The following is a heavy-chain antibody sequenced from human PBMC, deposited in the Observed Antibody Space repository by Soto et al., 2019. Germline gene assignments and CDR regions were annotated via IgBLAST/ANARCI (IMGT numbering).Heavy chain of an antibody. V-gene: IGHV4-34*01. CDR3: ARGASRIALALNWFAP. D-gene: IGHD6-19*01. Sequence: QVQLQQWGAGLLKPSETLSLTCAVYGGSFSGYYWSWIRQPPGKGLEWIGEINHSGSTNYNPALKSRATLSVDPSTNHFSLKLSSVTAADTAVYYCARGASRIALALNWFAPSGQGTLVTVSS. CDR1: GGSFSGYY. CDR2: INHSGST. J-gene: IGHJ5*02.